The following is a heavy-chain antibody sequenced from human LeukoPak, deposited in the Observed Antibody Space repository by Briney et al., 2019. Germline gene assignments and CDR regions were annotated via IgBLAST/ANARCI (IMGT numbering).Heavy chain of an antibody. CDR3: AKDLYYEEWRYFDY. V-gene: IGHV3-30*18. CDR2: ISYDGSNK. J-gene: IGHJ4*02. Sequence: GGSLRLSCAASGFTFSSYGMHWVRQAPGKGLEWVAVISYDGSNKYYADSVKGRFTISRDHSKNTLYLQMNSLRAEDTAVYYCAKDLYYEEWRYFDYWGQGTLVTVSS. D-gene: IGHD3-3*01. CDR1: GFTFSSYG.